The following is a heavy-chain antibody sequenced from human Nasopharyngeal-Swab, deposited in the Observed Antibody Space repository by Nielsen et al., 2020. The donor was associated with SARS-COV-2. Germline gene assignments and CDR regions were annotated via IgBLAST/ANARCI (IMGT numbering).Heavy chain of an antibody. CDR3: TRHLDPYDFWTRFPYYYGMDV. CDR2: IRSKANSYAT. V-gene: IGHV3-73*01. D-gene: IGHD3-3*01. Sequence: GESLKISCAASGFTFSGFAMHWVRQASGKGLEWVGRIRSKANSYATAYAASVKGRFTISRDDSKNTAYLQMNSLKTEDTAVYYCTRHLDPYDFWTRFPYYYGMDVWGQGTTVTVSS. J-gene: IGHJ6*02. CDR1: GFTFSGFA.